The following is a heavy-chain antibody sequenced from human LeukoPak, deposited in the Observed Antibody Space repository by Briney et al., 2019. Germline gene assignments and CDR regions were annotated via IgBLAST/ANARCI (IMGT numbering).Heavy chain of an antibody. V-gene: IGHV3-23*01. CDR3: ARYTTGHGFDV. CDR2: ISDSGGRT. Sequence: GGSLRLSCAASGFTFSTYAMNWARQAPGKGLEWVSVISDSGGRTYYADSVKGRFTISRDNSKNTLYLQMNSLRAEDTAVYYCARYTTGHGFDVWGQGTLVTVSS. J-gene: IGHJ4*02. CDR1: GFTFSTYA. D-gene: IGHD2/OR15-2a*01.